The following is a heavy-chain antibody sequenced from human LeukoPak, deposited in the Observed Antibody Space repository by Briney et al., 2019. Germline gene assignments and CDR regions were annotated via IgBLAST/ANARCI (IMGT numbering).Heavy chain of an antibody. V-gene: IGHV1-8*01. Sequence: ASVKVSCKAAGYIFTDYDLTWVRQAAGQGLEWMGWMNPNSGNTGYAQKFQGRVTITRNTSISTAYMELSSLRSEDTAVYYCARGLRYDLLYYYYYMDVWGKGTTVTVSS. CDR2: MNPNSGNT. CDR1: GYIFTDYD. J-gene: IGHJ6*03. D-gene: IGHD5-12*01. CDR3: ARGLRYDLLYYYYYMDV.